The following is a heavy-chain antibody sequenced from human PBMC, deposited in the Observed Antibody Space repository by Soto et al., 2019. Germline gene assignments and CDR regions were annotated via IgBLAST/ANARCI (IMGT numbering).Heavy chain of an antibody. D-gene: IGHD4-17*01. J-gene: IGHJ6*02. CDR3: ASHHRDYGHNLGMDV. CDR2: IYPGDSDT. CDR1: GYSFTSYW. V-gene: IGHV5-51*01. Sequence: LGESLKISCKGSGYSFTSYWIGWVRQMPGKGLEWMGIIYPGDSDTRYSPSFQGQVTISADKSISTAYLQWSSLKASDTAMYYCASHHRDYGHNLGMDVWGQGTTVTVSS.